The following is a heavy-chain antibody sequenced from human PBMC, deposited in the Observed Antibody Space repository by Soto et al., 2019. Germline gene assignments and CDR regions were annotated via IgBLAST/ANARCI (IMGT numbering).Heavy chain of an antibody. J-gene: IGHJ4*02. Sequence: ASVKVSCKASGYTFTSYGISWVRQAPGQGLEWMGWISGYNGDTNYAQKLQGRVTMTTDTSTNTAYMELRSLRSDDTAVYYCARAPQTVAGAGIWYWGQGTLVTVSS. D-gene: IGHD6-13*01. V-gene: IGHV1-18*04. CDR3: ARAPQTVAGAGIWY. CDR1: GYTFTSYG. CDR2: ISGYNGDT.